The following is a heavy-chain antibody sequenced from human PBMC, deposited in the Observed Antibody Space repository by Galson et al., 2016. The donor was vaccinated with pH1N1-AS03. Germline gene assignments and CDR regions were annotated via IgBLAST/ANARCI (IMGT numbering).Heavy chain of an antibody. CDR3: ARVRSSCRGGACFSLDS. J-gene: IGHJ4*02. Sequence: SVKVSCKASGFTLTNYDVYWMRQAPGRGPEWMGVDRPSGNIPRVAPNCQDRLIVTRDTSTATANMQLGGLRPDDTAVYYCARVRSSCRGGACFSLDSWGQGTLLTVSS. D-gene: IGHD2-15*01. CDR2: DRPSGNIP. CDR1: GFTLTNYD. V-gene: IGHV1-46*01.